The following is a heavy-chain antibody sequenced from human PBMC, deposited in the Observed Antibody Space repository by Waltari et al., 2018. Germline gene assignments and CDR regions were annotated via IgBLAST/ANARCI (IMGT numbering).Heavy chain of an antibody. CDR2: INPNRGGT. Sequence: QVQLVQSGAEVKNPGASVKVSCKASGYTFSDYFINWVRQAPGQGLEWMGWINPNRGGTKYAQGFRGRVTMTRDTSINTVYMELSILRSDDTALYYCAAVIRPGRTLPWGYWGQGTLVTVSS. J-gene: IGHJ4*02. CDR1: GYTFSDYF. D-gene: IGHD7-27*01. CDR3: AAVIRPGRTLPWGY. V-gene: IGHV1-2*02.